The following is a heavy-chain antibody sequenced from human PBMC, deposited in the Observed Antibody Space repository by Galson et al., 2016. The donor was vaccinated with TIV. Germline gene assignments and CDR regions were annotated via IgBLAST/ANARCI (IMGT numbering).Heavy chain of an antibody. CDR1: GFTFSSFA. V-gene: IGHV3-23*01. D-gene: IGHD3-22*01. CDR3: AKMDSSGFDYVRRFDL. J-gene: IGHJ4*02. CDR2: IRAGGGRT. Sequence: SPRPSCAASGFTFSSFAVSCVRQAPGKGLPWVSPIRAGGGRTNYADSAKGRFTISRDNPKNTLYLQMSSLRAEDTAVYFCAKMDSSGFDYVRRFDLWGQGTLATVSS.